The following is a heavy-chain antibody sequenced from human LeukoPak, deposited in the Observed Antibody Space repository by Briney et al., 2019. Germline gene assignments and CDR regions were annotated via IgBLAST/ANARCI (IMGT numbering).Heavy chain of an antibody. V-gene: IGHV3-48*02. CDR3: ARFGSDGYYYYGMDV. CDR1: GFTFSSYS. J-gene: IGHJ6*02. Sequence: GGSLRLSCAASGFTFSSYSMNWVRQAPGKGLEWVSYISSSSSTIYYADSVKGRFTISRDNAKNPLYLQMNSLRDEDTAVYYCARFGSDGYYYYGMDVWGQGTTVTVSS. CDR2: ISSSSSTI. D-gene: IGHD3-10*01.